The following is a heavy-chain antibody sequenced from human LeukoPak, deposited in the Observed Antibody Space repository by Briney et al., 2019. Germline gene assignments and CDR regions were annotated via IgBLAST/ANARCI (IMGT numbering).Heavy chain of an antibody. Sequence: ASVKVSCKASGYTFTSYGISWVRQAPGQGLEWMGWICAYNGNTNYAQKLQGRVTMTTDTSTSTAYMELRSLRSDDTAVYYCARSGTYSSSSYPDFDYWGQGTLVTVSS. J-gene: IGHJ4*02. CDR3: ARSGTYSSSSYPDFDY. CDR1: GYTFTSYG. CDR2: ICAYNGNT. D-gene: IGHD6-6*01. V-gene: IGHV1-18*01.